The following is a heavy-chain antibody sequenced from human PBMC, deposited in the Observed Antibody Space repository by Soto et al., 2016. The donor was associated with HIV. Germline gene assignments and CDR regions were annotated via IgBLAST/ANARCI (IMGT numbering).Heavy chain of an antibody. D-gene: IGHD6-25*01. Sequence: QVQLVQSGAEVKKPGASVKVSCKASGYTFSDYYIHWVRQAPGQGLEWMGWINPNRGATSYAQKFQDRVTMTRDTSISTAFMELSRVRSDDTAVYYCAKASWRLTNYFDYWGQGTLVTVSS. CDR2: INPNRGAT. CDR3: AKASWRLTNYFDY. V-gene: IGHV1-2*02. J-gene: IGHJ4*02. CDR1: GYTFSDYY.